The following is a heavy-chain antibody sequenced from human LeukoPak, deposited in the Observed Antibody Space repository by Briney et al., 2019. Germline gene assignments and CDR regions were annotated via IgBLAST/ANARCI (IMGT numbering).Heavy chain of an antibody. V-gene: IGHV4-59*12. CDR3: ARTMVRGAYNWFDP. CDR1: GGSISSYY. Sequence: SSETLSLTCTVSGGSISSYYWSWIRQPPGKGLEWIGYIYHSGSTYYDPSLKSRVTISVDRSKNQFSLKLSSVTAADTVVYYCARTMVRGAYNWFDPWGQGTLVTVSS. D-gene: IGHD3-10*01. J-gene: IGHJ5*02. CDR2: IYHSGST.